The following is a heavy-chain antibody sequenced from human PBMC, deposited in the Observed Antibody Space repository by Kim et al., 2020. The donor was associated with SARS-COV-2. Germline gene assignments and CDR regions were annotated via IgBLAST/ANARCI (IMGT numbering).Heavy chain of an antibody. CDR1: GFTFSSYG. CDR3: AKGFSVYSSGWYYDY. Sequence: GGSLRLSCAASGFTFSSYGMHWVRQAPGKGLEWVVVISYDGSNKYYADSVKGRFTISRDNYKYTLYLQMNSLRAEDTAVYYCAKGFSVYSSGWYYDYWGRGTLVTVSS. CDR2: ISYDGSNK. D-gene: IGHD6-19*01. V-gene: IGHV3-30*18. J-gene: IGHJ4*01.